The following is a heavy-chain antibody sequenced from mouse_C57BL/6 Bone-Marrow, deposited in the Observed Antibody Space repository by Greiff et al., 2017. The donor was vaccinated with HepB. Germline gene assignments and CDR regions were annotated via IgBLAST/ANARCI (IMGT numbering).Heavy chain of an antibody. V-gene: IGHV10-1*01. D-gene: IGHD1-1*01. CDR2: IRSKSNNYAT. CDR3: VRQRTVVAHWYFDV. J-gene: IGHJ1*03. CDR1: GFSFNTYA. Sequence: EVMLVESGGGLVQPKGSLKLSCAASGFSFNTYAMNWVRQAPGKGLEWVARIRSKSNNYATYYADSVKDRFTISRDDSESMLYLQMNNLKTEDTAMYYCVRQRTVVAHWYFDVWGTGTTVTVSS.